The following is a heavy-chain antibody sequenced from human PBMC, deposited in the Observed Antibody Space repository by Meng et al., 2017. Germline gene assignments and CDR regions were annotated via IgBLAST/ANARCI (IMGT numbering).Heavy chain of an antibody. V-gene: IGHV1-2*06. CDR2: INPNSGGT. D-gene: IGHD6-19*01. CDR1: GYTFTGYY. J-gene: IGHJ4*02. CDR3: ARDLKLEYSSGWYRFDY. Sequence: ASVKVSCKASGYTFTGYYMHWVRQAPGQGLEWMGRINPNSGGTNYAQKFQGRVTMTRDTSISTAYMELSRLRSDDTAVYYCARDLKLEYSSGWYRFDYWSQGTLVTVSS.